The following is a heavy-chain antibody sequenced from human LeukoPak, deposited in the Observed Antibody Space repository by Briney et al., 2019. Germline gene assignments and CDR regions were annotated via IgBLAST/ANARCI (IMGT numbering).Heavy chain of an antibody. Sequence: GGSLRLSCAASGFIFSSYSMNWVRQAPGKGLEWVSYISSSSSTIYYADSVKGRFTISRDNAKNSLYLQMNSLRAEDTAVYYCASSTMGATGADPYYFDYWGQGTLVTVSS. CDR3: ASSTMGATGADPYYFDY. CDR1: GFIFSSYS. J-gene: IGHJ4*02. D-gene: IGHD1-26*01. V-gene: IGHV3-48*01. CDR2: ISSSSSTI.